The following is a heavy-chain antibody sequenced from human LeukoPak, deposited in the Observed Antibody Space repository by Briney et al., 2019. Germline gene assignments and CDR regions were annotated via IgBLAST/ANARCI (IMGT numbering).Heavy chain of an antibody. D-gene: IGHD6-13*01. CDR3: ARGYSSSWYATDAFDI. V-gene: IGHV1-18*01. J-gene: IGHJ3*02. Sequence: ASVTVSCKASGYTFTSYGISWVRQAPGQGLEWMGWISAYNGNTNYAQKLQGRVTMTRNTSISTAYMELSSLRSEDTAVYYCARGYSSSWYATDAFDIWGQGTMVTVSS. CDR2: ISAYNGNT. CDR1: GYTFTSYG.